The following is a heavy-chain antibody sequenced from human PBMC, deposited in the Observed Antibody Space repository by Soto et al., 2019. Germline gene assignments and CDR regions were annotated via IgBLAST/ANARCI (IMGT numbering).Heavy chain of an antibody. CDR1: GCTFSSYA. J-gene: IGHJ6*02. V-gene: IGHV1-69*13. CDR2: IIPIFGTA. Sequence: SVKVSCKASGCTFSSYAINWVRQAPGQGLEWMGGIIPIFGTANYAQKFQGRVTITADESTSTAYMELSSLRSEDTAVYYCGRGSEVSSRETWGLDVWGQGTTVTSP. D-gene: IGHD6-13*01. CDR3: GRGSEVSSRETWGLDV.